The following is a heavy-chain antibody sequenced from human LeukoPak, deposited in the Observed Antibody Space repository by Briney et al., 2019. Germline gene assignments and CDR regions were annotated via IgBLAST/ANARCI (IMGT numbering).Heavy chain of an antibody. CDR1: GGSFSGYY. D-gene: IGHD5-24*01. CDR3: ARLRDGRWLLEY. J-gene: IGHJ4*02. V-gene: IGHV4-34*01. CDR2: INYSGTT. Sequence: PSETLSLTCAVYGGSFSGYYWSWIRQPPGKGLEWIASINYSGTTYCNPSLKSRVTISEDRSKNQFSLKLSSVTAADTAVYYCARLRDGRWLLEYWGQGTLVTVSS.